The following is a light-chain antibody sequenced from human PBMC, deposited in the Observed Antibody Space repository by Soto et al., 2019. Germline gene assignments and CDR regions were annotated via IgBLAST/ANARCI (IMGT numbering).Light chain of an antibody. CDR2: WAS. J-gene: IGKJ4*01. V-gene: IGKV4-1*01. CDR1: QRVSTNNKNY. Sequence: DIVMTQSPDSLAVSLGERATINCKSSQRVSTNNKNYLTWYQLKPGQPPRLLIFWASTRESGVPDRFTGSGSGTDFSLAISSLQAEGVAVYYCQQYYSPPVTFGGGTKVEIK. CDR3: QQYYSPPVT.